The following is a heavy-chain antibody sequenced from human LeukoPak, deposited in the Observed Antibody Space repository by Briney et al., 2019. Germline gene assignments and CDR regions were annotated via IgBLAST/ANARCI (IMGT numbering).Heavy chain of an antibody. CDR1: GFTFSSYA. CDR3: AKGYCSSTSCPLWY. V-gene: IGHV3-23*01. D-gene: IGHD2-2*01. Sequence: GGSLRLSCAASGFTFSSYAMSWVRQAPGKGLEWVSAISGSGGSTYYADSVKGRFTISRDNSKNTLYLQMNSLRAEDTAVYYCAKGYCSSTSCPLWYWGQGTLVTVSS. J-gene: IGHJ4*02. CDR2: ISGSGGST.